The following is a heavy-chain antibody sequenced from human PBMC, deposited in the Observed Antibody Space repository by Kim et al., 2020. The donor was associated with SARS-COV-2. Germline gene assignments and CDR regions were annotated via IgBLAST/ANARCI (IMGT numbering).Heavy chain of an antibody. J-gene: IGHJ4*02. CDR1: GFTFSSYA. CDR3: VKDISPGGSGSYGFDY. V-gene: IGHV3-64D*09. CDR2: XXXXGGXX. D-gene: IGHD3-10*01. Sequence: GGSLRLSCSASGFTFSSYAMHWVRQAPGKGLEYVXXXXXXGGXXYXAXXVKGRFTSXRDNXRNTLYLQXSSLSAEDTAGYYCVKDISPGGSGSYGFDYWGQGTLVTVSA.